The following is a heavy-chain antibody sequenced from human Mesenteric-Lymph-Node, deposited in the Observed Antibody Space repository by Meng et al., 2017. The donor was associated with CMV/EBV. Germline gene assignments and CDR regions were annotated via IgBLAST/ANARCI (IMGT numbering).Heavy chain of an antibody. Sequence: GGSLRLSCAASGFSLIDYNMNWVRQAPGKGLEWVSSISDNSYIYYADSVKGRFTISRDNAKNSLFLQMNSLRAEDTAVYYCTRAGRLRFLEWLLSDYWGQGTLVTVSS. D-gene: IGHD3-3*01. J-gene: IGHJ4*02. CDR2: ISDNSYI. CDR3: TRAGRLRFLEWLLSDY. V-gene: IGHV3-69-1*01. CDR1: GFSLIDYN.